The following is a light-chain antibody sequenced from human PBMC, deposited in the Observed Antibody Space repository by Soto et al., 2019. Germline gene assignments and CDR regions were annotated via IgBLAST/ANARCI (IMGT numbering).Light chain of an antibody. CDR1: SSNIGSKT. CDR2: NSY. J-gene: IGLJ1*01. CDR3: SSWDASLNGYV. Sequence: QSVLTQPPAASGTPGQRVTISCSGSSSNIGSKTVNWYQQLPGTVPKLLIYNSYQRPSGVPDRFSASQSATSASLAISGLQSDDEADYYCSSWDASLNGYVFAPGTEATVL. V-gene: IGLV1-44*01.